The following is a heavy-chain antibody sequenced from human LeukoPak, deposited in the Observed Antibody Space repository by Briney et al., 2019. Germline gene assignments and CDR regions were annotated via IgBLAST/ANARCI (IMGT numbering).Heavy chain of an antibody. CDR2: IYHSGST. Sequence: SETLSLTCAVYGGSFSGYYWSWIRQPPGKGLEWIGEIYHSGSTNYNPSLKSRVTISVDTSKNQFSLKLSSVTAADTAVYYCARRGIYSGYDFLSSYTYYYMDVWGKGTTVTISS. V-gene: IGHV4-34*01. D-gene: IGHD5-12*01. CDR1: GGSFSGYY. CDR3: ARRGIYSGYDFLSSYTYYYMDV. J-gene: IGHJ6*03.